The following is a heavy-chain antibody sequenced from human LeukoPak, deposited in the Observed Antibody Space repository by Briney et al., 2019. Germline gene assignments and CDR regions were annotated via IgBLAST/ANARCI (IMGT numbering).Heavy chain of an antibody. CDR3: AKDGVPLNYGDYDLDY. CDR2: ISGSGGST. V-gene: IGHV3-23*01. Sequence: PGGSLRLSCAASGFTFSSYAMSWVRQAPGKGLEWVSAISGSGGSTYYADSVKGRFTISRDNSKNTLYLQMNSLRAEDTAVYYCAKDGVPLNYGDYDLDYWGQGTLVTVSS. J-gene: IGHJ4*02. CDR1: GFTFSSYA. D-gene: IGHD4-17*01.